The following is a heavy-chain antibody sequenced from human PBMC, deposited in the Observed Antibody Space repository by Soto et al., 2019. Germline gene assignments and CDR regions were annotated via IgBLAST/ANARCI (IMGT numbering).Heavy chain of an antibody. Sequence: SETLSLTCTVSGGSVSSGSYYWSWIRQPPGKGLEWIGYIYYSGSTNYNPSLKSRVTISVDTSKNQFSLKLSSVTAADTAVYYCAREVYYYDSSEHYFDYWGQGTLVTVSS. V-gene: IGHV4-61*01. J-gene: IGHJ4*02. CDR3: AREVYYYDSSEHYFDY. D-gene: IGHD3-22*01. CDR1: GGSVSSGSYY. CDR2: IYYSGST.